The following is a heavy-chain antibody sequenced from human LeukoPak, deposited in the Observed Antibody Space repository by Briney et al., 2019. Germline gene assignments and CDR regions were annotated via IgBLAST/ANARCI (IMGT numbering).Heavy chain of an antibody. V-gene: IGHV4-34*01. CDR1: GGSFSNYY. J-gene: IGHJ4*02. D-gene: IGHD3-10*01. Sequence: PSETLSLTCAVYGGSFSNYYWSWIRQPPGKGLEWIGEIDHSGSTNYKPSLKSRVTISVDTSKNQFSLKLSSVTAADTAVYYCARGFGELPNWGQGTLVTVSS. CDR3: ARGFGELPN. CDR2: IDHSGST.